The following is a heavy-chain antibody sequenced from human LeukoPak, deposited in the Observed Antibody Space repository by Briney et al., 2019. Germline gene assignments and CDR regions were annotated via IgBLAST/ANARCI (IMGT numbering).Heavy chain of an antibody. J-gene: IGHJ4*02. Sequence: SDTLSLTCTVSGGSIIIHYTRWIRQPPQEGVEWGGYIYYRGSTTYNTSLKSRVTILLDTSKRQFSPEMSSLAPAATAVSFCARGAGRLPLVWGQGPRVSVS. V-gene: IGHV4-59*11. CDR2: IYYRGST. CDR3: ARGAGRLPLV. CDR1: GGSIIIHY.